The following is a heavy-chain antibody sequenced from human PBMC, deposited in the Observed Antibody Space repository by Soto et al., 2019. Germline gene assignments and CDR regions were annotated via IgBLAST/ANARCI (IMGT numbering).Heavy chain of an antibody. CDR1: GFTFDDYS. V-gene: IGHV3-9*01. J-gene: IGHJ3*01. CDR2: ISWNSDSI. D-gene: IGHD3-22*01. CDR3: ARGDYHDTSGPFSDAFDV. Sequence: PGGSLRLSCAASGFTFDDYSIHWVRQAPGKGLEWVSSISWNSDSIGYADSVKGRFTISRDNAKKSLYLQMNSLRAEDTAVYYCARGDYHDTSGPFSDAFDVWGQGTMVTVSS.